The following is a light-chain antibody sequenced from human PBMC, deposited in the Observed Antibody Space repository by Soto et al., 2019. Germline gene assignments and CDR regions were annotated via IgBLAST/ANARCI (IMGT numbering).Light chain of an antibody. J-gene: IGKJ5*01. CDR2: SVS. Sequence: DIQMTQSPSSLSASVGDRVTITCLASQSISKYLNWYHQKPGKAPKFLIYSVSSLQSGVPSRFSGSGSGTDFTLTINSLQPEDFATYYCQQGYSSAITFGQGTRLEIK. CDR1: QSISKY. CDR3: QQGYSSAIT. V-gene: IGKV1-39*01.